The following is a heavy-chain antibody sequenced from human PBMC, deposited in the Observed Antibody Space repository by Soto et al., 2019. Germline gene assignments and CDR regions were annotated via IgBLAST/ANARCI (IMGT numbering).Heavy chain of an antibody. Sequence: ASVKVSCKASGYTFTSYAMHWVRQAPGQRLEWMGWINAGNGNTKYLQKFQGRDTITRDTSASTAYMELSNLRYEDTAVYYCARVKFCSGSSCFRERFDYWGQGTLVTVSS. CDR2: INAGNGNT. CDR3: ARVKFCSGSSCFRERFDY. D-gene: IGHD2-15*01. J-gene: IGHJ4*02. CDR1: GYTFTSYA. V-gene: IGHV1-3*01.